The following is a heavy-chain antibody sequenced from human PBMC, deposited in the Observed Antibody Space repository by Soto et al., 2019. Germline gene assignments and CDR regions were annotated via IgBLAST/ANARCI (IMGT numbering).Heavy chain of an antibody. J-gene: IGHJ5*02. Sequence: QVQLVESGGGVVQPGRSLRLSCAASGFAFSSYAMHWVRQAPGKGLEWVAVISYDGSNKYYADSVKGRFTISRDNSKNTLYLQMNSLRAEDTAVYYCARDVTYYYDSSGSIGGWFDPWGQGTLATVSS. D-gene: IGHD3-22*01. V-gene: IGHV3-30-3*01. CDR1: GFAFSSYA. CDR2: ISYDGSNK. CDR3: ARDVTYYYDSSGSIGGWFDP.